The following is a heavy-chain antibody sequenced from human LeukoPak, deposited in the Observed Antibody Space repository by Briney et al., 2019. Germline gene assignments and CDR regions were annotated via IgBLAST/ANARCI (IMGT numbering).Heavy chain of an antibody. V-gene: IGHV3-30-3*01. J-gene: IGHJ4*02. Sequence: GSLRLSCAASGFTFSSYAMHWVRQAPGKGLEWVAVISYDGSNKYYADSVKGRFTISRDNSKNTLYLQMNSLRAEDTAVYYCARTGYYGSGSHGYYFDYWGQGTLVTVSS. CDR2: ISYDGSNK. CDR3: ARTGYYGSGSHGYYFDY. D-gene: IGHD3-10*01. CDR1: GFTFSSYA.